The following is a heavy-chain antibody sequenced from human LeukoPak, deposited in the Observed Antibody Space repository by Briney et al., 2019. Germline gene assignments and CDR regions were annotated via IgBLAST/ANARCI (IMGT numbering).Heavy chain of an antibody. J-gene: IGHJ4*02. Sequence: PSETLSLTCTVSGGSISSSSYYWGWIRQPPGKGLEWIGYIYYSGSTNYDPSLKSRVTISVDTSKNQFSLKLSSVTAADTAVYYCARDTRASPYLPGYWGQGTLVTVSS. CDR1: GGSISSSSYY. V-gene: IGHV4-61*01. CDR3: ARDTRASPYLPGY. D-gene: IGHD5-12*01. CDR2: IYYSGST.